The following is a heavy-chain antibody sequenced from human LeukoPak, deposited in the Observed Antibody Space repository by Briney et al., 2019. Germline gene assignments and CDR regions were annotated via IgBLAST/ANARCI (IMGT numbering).Heavy chain of an antibody. V-gene: IGHV3-23*01. Sequence: PGGSLRLSCAASGFTFSSYAMSWVRQAPGKGLEWVSAISGRGDTIFYADPLKGRFPVSRDNSKNTLYLQMNSLRAEDTAVYYCAKATMATTYFDYWGQGTLVTVSS. CDR3: AKATMATTYFDY. D-gene: IGHD5-24*01. CDR2: ISGRGDTI. J-gene: IGHJ4*02. CDR1: GFTFSSYA.